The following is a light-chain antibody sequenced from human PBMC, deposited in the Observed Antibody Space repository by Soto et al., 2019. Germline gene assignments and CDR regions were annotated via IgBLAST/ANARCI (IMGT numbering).Light chain of an antibody. CDR1: SSNIGSDT. J-gene: IGLJ2*01. CDR3: ATWDENLYVV. CDR2: GDN. V-gene: IGLV1-44*01. Sequence: QAVVTQPPSASGTPGQRVIISCSGSSSNIGSDTVDWYQQLPGTAPKLLIYGDNQRPSGVPDRFSGSKSGTSASLAISGLQSDDEADYYCATWDENLYVVFGGGTKLTVL.